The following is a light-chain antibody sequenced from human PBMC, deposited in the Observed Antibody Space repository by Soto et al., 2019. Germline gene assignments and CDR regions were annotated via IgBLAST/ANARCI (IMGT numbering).Light chain of an antibody. CDR2: DAS. V-gene: IGKV3-11*01. CDR3: LQHNTYPWT. J-gene: IGKJ1*01. CDR1: QIVYTY. Sequence: EILLTQSPATLSLSPGDRASLSCRASQIVYTYFSWYQQKPGQAPRLLIYDASNRATGIPARFSGSGSGTDITLTISSLEPEDFATYYCLQHNTYPWTFGQGTKVDIK.